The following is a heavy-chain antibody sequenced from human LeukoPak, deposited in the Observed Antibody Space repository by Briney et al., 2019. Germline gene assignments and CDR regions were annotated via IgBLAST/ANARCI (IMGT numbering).Heavy chain of an antibody. V-gene: IGHV3-53*01. CDR3: ARDSGPVAVAAYWYFDL. J-gene: IGHJ2*01. D-gene: IGHD6-19*01. CDR2: IYSGGSP. Sequence: AGSLRLSCAASGFTVSSNYMSWDRQAPGKGLEWVSGIYSGGSPYYEDSVKGRFTISRDNSKNTLYLQMNSLRAEDTAVYYCARDSGPVAVAAYWYFDLWGRGTLVTVSS. CDR1: GFTVSSNY.